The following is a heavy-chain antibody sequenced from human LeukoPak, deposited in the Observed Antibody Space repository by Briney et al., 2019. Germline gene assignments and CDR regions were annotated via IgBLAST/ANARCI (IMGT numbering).Heavy chain of an antibody. J-gene: IGHJ4*02. CDR1: GGSISSYY. V-gene: IGHV4-59*01. Sequence: SETLSLTCTVSGGSISSYYLSWIRQPPGKGPEWIGYIYYSGSTNYNPSLKSRVTISVDTSKNQFSLKLSSVIAADTAVYYCARALGGYYYDYWGQGTLVTVSS. D-gene: IGHD3-22*01. CDR3: ARALGGYYYDY. CDR2: IYYSGST.